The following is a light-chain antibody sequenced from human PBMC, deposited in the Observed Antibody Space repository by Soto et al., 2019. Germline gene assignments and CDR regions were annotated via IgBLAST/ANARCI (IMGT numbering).Light chain of an antibody. CDR3: QQYSTVWT. V-gene: IGKV1-5*03. Sequence: DIQMSQSPSALSASVGDRVTITCRASRRPPRWLAWYQQKQGRAPKLLIYETSILQSGVPSRFSGSGSGTDFTLTISGLQPDDMASYYCQQYSTVWTFGQGTRVEVK. CDR1: RRPPRW. J-gene: IGKJ1*01. CDR2: ETS.